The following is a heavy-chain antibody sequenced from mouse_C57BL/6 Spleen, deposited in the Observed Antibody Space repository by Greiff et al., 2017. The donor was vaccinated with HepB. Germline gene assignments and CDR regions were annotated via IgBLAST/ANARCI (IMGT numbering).Heavy chain of an antibody. CDR1: GNTFTSYW. V-gene: IGHV1-55*01. Sequence: VQLQQPGAELVKPGASVKMSCKTSGNTFTSYWITWVMQRPGQGLEWIGDIYPGSGSTNYNEKFKRKATLTVDTSSSTAYMQLSSLTSEDSAVYYCARAPFRSLPTDYCSQGTSFTVSS. CDR2: IYPGSGST. CDR3: ARAPFRSLPTDY. J-gene: IGHJ4*01.